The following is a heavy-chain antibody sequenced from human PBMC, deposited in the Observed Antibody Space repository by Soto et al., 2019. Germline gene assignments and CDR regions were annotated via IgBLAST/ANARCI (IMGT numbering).Heavy chain of an antibody. CDR1: GGSITSGGYY. J-gene: IGHJ4*02. CDR3: AREVATDAYFDC. Sequence: QVQLQESGPGLVKPSQTLSITCTVSGGSITSGGYYWSGIRQHPGKGLEWIGYIYYSGSTYYTPSLRIRVTISVDTSKNQFPLKLRSVTAADTAVYYSAREVATDAYFDCWGQGTMVTVSS. V-gene: IGHV4-31*03. D-gene: IGHD5-12*01. CDR2: IYYSGST.